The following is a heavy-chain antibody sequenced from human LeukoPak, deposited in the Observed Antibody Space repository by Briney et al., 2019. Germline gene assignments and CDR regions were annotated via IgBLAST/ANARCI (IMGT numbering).Heavy chain of an antibody. CDR1: GGSISSSSYY. V-gene: IGHV4-39*01. Sequence: SETLSPTCTVSGGSISSSSYYWGWIRQPPGTGLEWIGSIYYSGSTYYNPSLKSRVTISVDTSKNQFSLKLSSVTAADTAVYYCASPVVVPENYYYYGMDVWGQGTTVTVSS. D-gene: IGHD2-2*01. J-gene: IGHJ6*02. CDR3: ASPVVVPENYYYYGMDV. CDR2: IYYSGST.